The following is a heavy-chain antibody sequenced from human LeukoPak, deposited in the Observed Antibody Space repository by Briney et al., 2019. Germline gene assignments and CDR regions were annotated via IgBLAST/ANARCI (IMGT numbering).Heavy chain of an antibody. CDR2: IYYSGST. J-gene: IGHJ5*02. CDR3: ARGGTKYYDFWSGYYA. Sequence: SETLSLTCTVSGGSISSYYWSWFRQPPGKGLEWIGYIYYSGSTNYNPSLKSRVTISVDTSKNQFSLKLSSVTAADTAVYYCARGGTKYYDFWSGYYAWGQGTLVTVSS. D-gene: IGHD3-3*01. CDR1: GGSISSYY. V-gene: IGHV4-59*08.